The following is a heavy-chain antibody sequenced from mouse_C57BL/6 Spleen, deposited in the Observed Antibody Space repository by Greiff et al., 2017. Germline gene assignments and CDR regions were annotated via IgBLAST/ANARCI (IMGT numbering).Heavy chain of an antibody. D-gene: IGHD1-1*01. V-gene: IGHV3-6*01. CDR1: GYSITSGYY. J-gene: IGHJ3*01. CDR2: ISYDGSN. CDR3: AREALYYGSSYGFAY. Sequence: VQLKESGPGLVKPSQSLSLTCSVTGYSITSGYYWNWIRQFPGNKLEWMGYISYDGSNNYNPSLKNRISITRDTSKNQFFLKLNSVTTEDTATYYCAREALYYGSSYGFAYWGQGTLVTASA.